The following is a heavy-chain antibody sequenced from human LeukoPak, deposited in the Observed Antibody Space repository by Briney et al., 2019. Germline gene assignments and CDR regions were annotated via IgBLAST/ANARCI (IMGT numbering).Heavy chain of an antibody. CDR2: ISSSSGYI. J-gene: IGHJ5*02. CDR3: ARESVGDIVVVPAAQGWFDP. Sequence: GGSLRLSCAASGFTFSSYSMNWVRQALGKGLEWVSSISSSSGYIYYADSVKGRFTISRDNAKNSLYLQMNSLRAEDTAVYYCARESVGDIVVVPAAQGWFDPWGQGTLVTVSS. CDR1: GFTFSSYS. V-gene: IGHV3-21*01. D-gene: IGHD2-2*01.